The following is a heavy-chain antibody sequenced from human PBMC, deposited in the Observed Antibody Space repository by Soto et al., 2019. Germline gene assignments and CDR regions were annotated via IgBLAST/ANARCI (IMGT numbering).Heavy chain of an antibody. V-gene: IGHV4-34*01. CDR1: GGSFSGYY. CDR2: INHSGST. D-gene: IGHD1-26*01. CDR3: ARGRRIVGATAYLDY. Sequence: SETLSLTCAVYGGSFSGYYWSWIRQPPGKGLEWIGEINHSGSTNYNPSLKSRVTISVDTSKNQFSLKLSSVTAADTAVYYCARGRRIVGATAYLDYWGQGTLVTVSS. J-gene: IGHJ4*02.